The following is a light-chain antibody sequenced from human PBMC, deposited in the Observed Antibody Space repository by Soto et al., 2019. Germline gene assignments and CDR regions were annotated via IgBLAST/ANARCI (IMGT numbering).Light chain of an antibody. CDR3: TSLRV. V-gene: IGLV2-8*01. Sequence: QSALTQPPSASGSPGQSVTISCTGTSSDVGGYSYVSWYQQHPGKAPKLMIYEVNKRPSGVPDRFSGSKSGNTASLTVSGLRAEDEADYYCTSLRVFGGGTKVTVL. J-gene: IGLJ2*01. CDR2: EVN. CDR1: SSDVGGYSY.